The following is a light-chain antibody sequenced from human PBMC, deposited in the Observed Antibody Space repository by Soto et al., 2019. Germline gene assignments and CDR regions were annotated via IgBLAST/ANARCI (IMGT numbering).Light chain of an antibody. J-gene: IGLJ3*02. CDR1: SSDVGGYSY. CDR3: SSYTTRSTQV. CDR2: DVN. Sequence: QSALTQPASVSGSPGQSITISCAGTSSDVGGYSYVSWYQLHPGNAPKLMIYDVNYRPSGVSDRFSGSKSGNTSSLTISGLQDDDEADYYGSSYTTRSTQVFGGGTKLTVL. V-gene: IGLV2-14*01.